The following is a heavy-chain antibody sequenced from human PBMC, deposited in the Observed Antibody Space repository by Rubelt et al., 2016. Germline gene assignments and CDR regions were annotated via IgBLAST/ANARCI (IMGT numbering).Heavy chain of an antibody. J-gene: IGHJ1*01. V-gene: IGHV3-30*02. CDR3: AKPARLDYGINAEYFQH. CDR1: GFTFSSYG. CDR2: IRYDGSNK. Sequence: QVQLVESGGGVVQPGGSLRLSCAASGFTFSSYGMHWVRQAPGKGLEWVAFIRYDGSNKYYADSVKGRVTSSRDNSKNTLYLQMNSLRAEDTAVYYCAKPARLDYGINAEYFQHWGQGTLVTVSS. D-gene: IGHD4-17*01.